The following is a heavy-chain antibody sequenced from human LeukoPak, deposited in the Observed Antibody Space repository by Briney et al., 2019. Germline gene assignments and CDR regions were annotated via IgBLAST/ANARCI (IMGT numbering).Heavy chain of an antibody. CDR2: ISSRTSDT. CDR1: GFTFSDYY. J-gene: IGHJ4*02. V-gene: IGHV3-11*06. D-gene: IGHD1-1*01. CDR3: TRVGSSGSVDY. Sequence: GGSLRLSCAASGFTFSDYYMSWIRQAPGKGLEWVSYISSRTSDTNYIDSVKGRFTISRDNAKNSLYLQMNSLRAEDTAVYYCTRVGSSGSVDYWGQGTLVTVSS.